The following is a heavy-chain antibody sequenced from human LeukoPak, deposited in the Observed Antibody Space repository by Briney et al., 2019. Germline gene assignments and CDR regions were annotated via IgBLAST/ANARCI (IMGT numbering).Heavy chain of an antibody. D-gene: IGHD3-10*01. CDR3: ARVPSSFGSSTWYFDL. CDR1: GGSISGYY. V-gene: IGHV4-59*01. J-gene: IGHJ2*01. Sequence: SETLSLTCTVSGGSISGYYWSWIRQPPGKGLEWIGSIYYGGGTNYNPSLKSRVTISVDTKNQFSLRLTSVTAADRAVYYCARVPSSFGSSTWYFDLWGRGTLVTVSS. CDR2: IYYGGGT.